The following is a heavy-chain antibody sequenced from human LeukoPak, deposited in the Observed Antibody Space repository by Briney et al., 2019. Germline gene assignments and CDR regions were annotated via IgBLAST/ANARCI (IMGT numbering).Heavy chain of an antibody. CDR2: INAGNGNT. CDR3: SAGWDFQH. V-gene: IGHV1-3*01. CDR1: GGTFSSYA. J-gene: IGHJ1*01. Sequence: ASVKVSCKASGGTFSSYAISWVRQAPGQRLEWMGWINAGNGNTKYSQKFQGRVTITRDTSASTAYMELSSLRSEDTAVYYCSAGWDFQHWGQGTLVTVSS. D-gene: IGHD1-26*01.